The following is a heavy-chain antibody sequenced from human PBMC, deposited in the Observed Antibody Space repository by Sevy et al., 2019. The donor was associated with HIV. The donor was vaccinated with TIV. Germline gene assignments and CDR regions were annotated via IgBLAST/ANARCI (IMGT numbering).Heavy chain of an antibody. Sequence: GGSLRLSCAASGFTFSSYSMNWVRQAPGKGLEWVSSISSSSSYIYYADSVKGRFTISRDNAKNSLYLQMNSLRAEDTAVYYWARELLSNWFDPWGQGTLVTVSS. J-gene: IGHJ5*02. V-gene: IGHV3-21*01. CDR2: ISSSSSYI. CDR3: ARELLSNWFDP. CDR1: GFTFSSYS.